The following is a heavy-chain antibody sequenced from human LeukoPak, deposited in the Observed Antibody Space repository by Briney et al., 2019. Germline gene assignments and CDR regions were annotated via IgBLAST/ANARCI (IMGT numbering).Heavy chain of an antibody. J-gene: IGHJ4*02. V-gene: IGHV3-30-3*01. D-gene: IGHD2-2*01. CDR2: ISYDGSNK. Sequence: GRSLRLSCAASGFTFSSYAMHWVRQAPGKGLEWVAVISYDGSNKYYADSVKGRFTISRDNTKNTLYLQMNSLRAEDTAVYYCATWVCSSTSCSGDYWGQGTLVTVSS. CDR1: GFTFSSYA. CDR3: ATWVCSSTSCSGDY.